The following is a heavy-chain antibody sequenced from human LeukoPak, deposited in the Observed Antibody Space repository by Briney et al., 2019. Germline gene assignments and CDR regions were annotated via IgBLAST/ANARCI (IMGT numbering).Heavy chain of an antibody. CDR2: INHSGST. V-gene: IGHV4-34*01. D-gene: IGHD6-6*01. Sequence: SETLSLTCAVYGGSFSGYYWSWIRQPPGKGLEWIGEINHSGSTNYNPSLKSRVTISVDKSKNQFSLKLSSVTAADTAVYYCARESSIAARTFDYWGQGTLVTVSS. CDR3: ARESSIAARTFDY. CDR1: GGSFSGYY. J-gene: IGHJ4*02.